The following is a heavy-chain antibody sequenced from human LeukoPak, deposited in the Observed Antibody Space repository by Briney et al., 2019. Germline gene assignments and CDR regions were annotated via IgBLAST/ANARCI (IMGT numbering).Heavy chain of an antibody. V-gene: IGHV3-23*01. CDR2: ISGSGGST. Sequence: GGSLRLSCAASGFTFSNYAMNWVRQAPGKGLEWVSGISGSGGSTYYADSVKGRFTITRDNSKNTLYLQMNSLRAEDTAIYYCAKEFYYGSGTYYPTFDYWGQGTLVTVSS. J-gene: IGHJ4*02. D-gene: IGHD3-10*01. CDR1: GFTFSNYA. CDR3: AKEFYYGSGTYYPTFDY.